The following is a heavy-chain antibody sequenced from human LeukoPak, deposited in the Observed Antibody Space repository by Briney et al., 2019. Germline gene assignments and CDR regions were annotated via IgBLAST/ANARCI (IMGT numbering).Heavy chain of an antibody. CDR3: AKEQQIPNWFDP. J-gene: IGHJ5*02. CDR2: ISGSGGST. CDR1: GFTFSSYA. D-gene: IGHD6-13*01. Sequence: GSLRLSCAASGFTFSSYAMSWVRQAPEKGLEWVSAISGSGGSTYYADSVKGRFTISRDNSKNTLYLQMNSLRAEDTAVYYCAKEQQIPNWFDPWGQGTLVTVSS. V-gene: IGHV3-23*01.